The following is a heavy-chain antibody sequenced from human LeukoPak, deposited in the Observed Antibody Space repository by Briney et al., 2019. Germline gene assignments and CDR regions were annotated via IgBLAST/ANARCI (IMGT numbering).Heavy chain of an antibody. D-gene: IGHD5-18*01. J-gene: IGHJ5*02. CDR1: GGSISSYY. V-gene: IGHV4-59*01. Sequence: SETLSLTCTVSGGSISSYYWSWIRQPPGKGLEWIGYIYYSGSTNYNPSLKSRVTISVDTSKNQFSLKLSSVTAADTAVYYCARVTAIDYSYGVWFDPWGQGTLVTVSS. CDR3: ARVTAIDYSYGVWFDP. CDR2: IYYSGST.